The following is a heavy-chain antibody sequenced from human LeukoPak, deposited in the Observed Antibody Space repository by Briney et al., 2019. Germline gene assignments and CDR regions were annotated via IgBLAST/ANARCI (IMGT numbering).Heavy chain of an antibody. CDR3: ARELVGATTFDY. CDR2: ISVSGNTI. D-gene: IGHD1-26*01. CDR1: GFTFSDYY. J-gene: IGHJ4*02. V-gene: IGHV3-11*04. Sequence: PGGSLRLSCAASGFTFSDYYMSWIRQSPGKGLEWVSDISVSGNTIYYADSVKGRFTISRDNAKNSLYLQMNSLRVEDTAVYYCARELVGATTFDYWGQGTLVTVPS.